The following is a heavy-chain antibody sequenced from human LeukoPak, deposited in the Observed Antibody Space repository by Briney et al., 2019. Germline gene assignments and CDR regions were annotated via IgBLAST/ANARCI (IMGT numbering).Heavy chain of an antibody. CDR1: GGTMITSAFY. D-gene: IGHD3-10*01. Sequence: SETLSLNCTVSGGTMITSAFYWGWIRESPGKGLEWIGNVHVSGGTYYNPSHKGRASISVDTSKNQFSLKLDSLTAADTAVYYCVRRGVLWFGELSYYYFDLWGRGTLVAVSS. V-gene: IGHV4-39*07. CDR2: VHVSGGT. CDR3: VRRGVLWFGELSYYYFDL. J-gene: IGHJ2*01.